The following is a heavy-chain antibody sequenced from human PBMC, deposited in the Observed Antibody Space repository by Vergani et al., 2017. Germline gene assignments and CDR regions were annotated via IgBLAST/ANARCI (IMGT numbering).Heavy chain of an antibody. Sequence: EVQLVESGGGLIHPGGSLRLSCEGSGFSFSGYWMHWVRQAPGKGLEWVSGINWNSDSIAYADSVKGRFTISRDNAKNSLYLQMNSLRAEDTALYYCVKDRAASGNYWYFDLWGRGTLVTVSS. CDR2: INWNSDSI. V-gene: IGHV3-9*01. CDR3: VKDRAASGNYWYFDL. J-gene: IGHJ2*01. D-gene: IGHD6-13*01. CDR1: GFSFSGYW.